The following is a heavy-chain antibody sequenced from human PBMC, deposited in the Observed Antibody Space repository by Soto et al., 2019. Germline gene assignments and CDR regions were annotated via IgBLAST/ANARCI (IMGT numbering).Heavy chain of an antibody. CDR1: GFTFSDYY. J-gene: IGHJ6*02. D-gene: IGHD3-22*01. CDR3: ARDSRGDSSGYPYYYGMDV. CDR2: ISSSSSYT. Sequence: QVQLVESGGGLVKPGGSLRLSCAASGFTFSDYYMSWIRQAPGKGLEWVSYISSSSSYTNHADSVKGRFTISRDNAKNSLYLQMNSLRAEDTAVYYCARDSRGDSSGYPYYYGMDVWGQGTTVTVSS. V-gene: IGHV3-11*05.